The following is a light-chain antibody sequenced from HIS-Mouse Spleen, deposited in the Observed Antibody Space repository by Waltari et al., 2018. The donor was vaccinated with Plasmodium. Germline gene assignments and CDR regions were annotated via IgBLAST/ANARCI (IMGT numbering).Light chain of an antibody. CDR1: NIGRKS. Sequence: SYVLTQPPSVSVAPGQTARITCGGNNIGRKSVHWYQQKPGQAPLLVGYDDSDRPSGIPERFSCSNSGNTATLTISRVEAGDEADYYCQVWDSSSDHPVFGGGTKLTVL. V-gene: IGLV3-21*02. CDR3: QVWDSSSDHPV. CDR2: DDS. J-gene: IGLJ2*01.